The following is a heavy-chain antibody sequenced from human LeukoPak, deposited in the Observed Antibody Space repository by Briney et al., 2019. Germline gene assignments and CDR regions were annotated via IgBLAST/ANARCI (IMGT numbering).Heavy chain of an antibody. J-gene: IGHJ4*02. CDR3: GRGHWGLDY. CDR1: GFTFSDSY. V-gene: IGHV3-11*04. D-gene: IGHD7-27*01. CDR2: IDKSGGTT. Sequence: GGSLRLSCAASGFTFSDSYMTWIRQAPGKGLEWVAFIDKSGGTTYYADSVKGRFTISRNNAKSSLYLEMNSLRAEDTAVYYCGRGHWGLDYWGQGTLVTVSS.